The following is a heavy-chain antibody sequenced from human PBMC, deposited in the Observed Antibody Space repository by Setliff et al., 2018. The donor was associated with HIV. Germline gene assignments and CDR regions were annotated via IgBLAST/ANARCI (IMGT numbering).Heavy chain of an antibody. Sequence: SETLSLTCTVSGGFISSGDDFWTWVRQPAGKGLEWIGHVYASGGTKYDPSLQSRVVISVDTSKNQFFLRLTSVTAADTAVYFCARDLGRYTRSGFYSDYHYGVDVWGQGTTVTVSS. D-gene: IGHD3-22*01. J-gene: IGHJ6*02. CDR3: ARDLGRYTRSGFYSDYHYGVDV. CDR1: GGFISSGDDF. CDR2: VYASGGT. V-gene: IGHV4-61*09.